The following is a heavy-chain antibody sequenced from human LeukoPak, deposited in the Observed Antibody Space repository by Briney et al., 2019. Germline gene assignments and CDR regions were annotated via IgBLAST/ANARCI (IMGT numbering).Heavy chain of an antibody. V-gene: IGHV4-61*02. Sequence: SETLSLTCTVSGGSISSGSYYWSWIRQPAGKGLEWIGRIYTSGSTNYNPSLKCRVTISVDTSKNQFSLKLSSVTAADTAVYYCASTTVVTPATFDYWGQGTLVTVSS. CDR2: IYTSGST. CDR1: GGSISSGSYY. D-gene: IGHD4-23*01. J-gene: IGHJ4*02. CDR3: ASTTVVTPATFDY.